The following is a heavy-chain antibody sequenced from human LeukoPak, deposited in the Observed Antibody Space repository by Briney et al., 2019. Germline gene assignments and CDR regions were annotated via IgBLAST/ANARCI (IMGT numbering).Heavy chain of an antibody. Sequence: PSETLSLTCTVAAGSITSSSYYWGWIRQPPGKGLEWIGSIYYSGSTYYNPSLKSRVTISVDTSKNQFSLKLSSVTAADTAVYYCARVDTAMVTFDYWGQGTLVTVSS. V-gene: IGHV4-39*01. CDR2: IYYSGST. J-gene: IGHJ4*02. CDR1: AGSITSSSYY. CDR3: ARVDTAMVTFDY. D-gene: IGHD5-18*01.